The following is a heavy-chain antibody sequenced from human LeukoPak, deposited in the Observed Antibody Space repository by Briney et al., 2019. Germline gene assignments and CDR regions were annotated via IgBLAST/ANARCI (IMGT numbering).Heavy chain of an antibody. D-gene: IGHD4-17*01. Sequence: SETLSLTCAVYGGSFSGYYWSWIRQPPGKGLEWIGEINHSGSTNYNPSLKSRVTISVDTSKNQFSLKLSSVTAADTAVYYCARDSTMTTVTFVDYWGQGTLVTVSS. CDR1: GGSFSGYY. V-gene: IGHV4-34*01. CDR3: ARDSTMTTVTFVDY. CDR2: INHSGST. J-gene: IGHJ4*02.